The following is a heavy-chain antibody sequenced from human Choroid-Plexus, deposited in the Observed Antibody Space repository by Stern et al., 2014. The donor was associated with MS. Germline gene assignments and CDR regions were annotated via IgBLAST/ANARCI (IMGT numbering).Heavy chain of an antibody. CDR1: GFTFGNCG. CDR3: AKDRQYLTYFFDH. J-gene: IGHJ5*02. D-gene: IGHD2/OR15-2a*01. Sequence: VQLVESGGGVVQPGRPLRLSCVASGFTFGNCGMHWVRQAPGKGLEWVAGVSYDGSNKYYADSVKGRFTISRDNSQNTLYMQMSSLRPEDTAVYYCAKDRQYLTYFFDHWGQGSLVTVSS. V-gene: IGHV3-30*18. CDR2: VSYDGSNK.